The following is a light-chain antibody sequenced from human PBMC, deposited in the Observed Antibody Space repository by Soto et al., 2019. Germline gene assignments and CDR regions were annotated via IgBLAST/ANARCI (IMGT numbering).Light chain of an antibody. Sequence: QSACTQPSSLSAAPGQSSTISCPGTSSDVGGYNYVSWFQQHPGKAPKLKIYEVSNRPSGVSNRFSGSKSGYTASLTISELQAEDAADYYCTSCRSSSTWVFGRGTK. J-gene: IGLJ3*02. CDR2: EVS. V-gene: IGLV2-14*03. CDR1: SSDVGGYNY. CDR3: TSCRSSSTWV.